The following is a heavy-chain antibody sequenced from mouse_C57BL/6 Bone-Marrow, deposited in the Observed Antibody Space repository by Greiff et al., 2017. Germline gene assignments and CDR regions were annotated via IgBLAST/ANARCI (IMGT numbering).Heavy chain of an antibody. J-gene: IGHJ4*01. Sequence: QVQLKESGAELARPGASVKLSCKASGYTFTSYGISWVKQRTGQGLEWIGEIYPRSGNTYYNEKFKGKATLTADKSSSTAYMELRSLTSEDSAVYFCARDHYYGRSRYAMDYWGQGTSVTVSS. CDR1: GYTFTSYG. CDR2: IYPRSGNT. D-gene: IGHD1-1*01. V-gene: IGHV1-81*01. CDR3: ARDHYYGRSRYAMDY.